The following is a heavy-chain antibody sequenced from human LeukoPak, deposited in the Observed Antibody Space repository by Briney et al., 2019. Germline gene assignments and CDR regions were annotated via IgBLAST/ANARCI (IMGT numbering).Heavy chain of an antibody. Sequence: SETLSLTCTVSGGSISITSYYWGWIRQPPGKWLEWIGCIYHSGSTYCNPSLKSRVTISVDTSKNQFSLKLSSVTAADTAVYYCARDLIRGVIIRKGYYFDYWGQGTLVTVSS. CDR1: GGSISITSYY. CDR2: IYHSGST. D-gene: IGHD3-10*01. J-gene: IGHJ4*02. V-gene: IGHV4-39*07. CDR3: ARDLIRGVIIRKGYYFDY.